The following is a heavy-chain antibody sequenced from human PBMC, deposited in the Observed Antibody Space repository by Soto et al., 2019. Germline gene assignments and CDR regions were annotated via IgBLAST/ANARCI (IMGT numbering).Heavy chain of an antibody. J-gene: IGHJ5*02. V-gene: IGHV3-74*01. CDR3: ARGFGQQLMGWFDP. D-gene: IGHD6-13*01. CDR2: INSDGGTT. Sequence: GGSLRLSCAASGFTLSSYWMHWVRQAPGKGLVWVSRINSDGGTTTYADSVKAGFTISRDNAKSTLYLQMNGLRADDTAVYYCARGFGQQLMGWFDPWGQGTLVTVSS. CDR1: GFTLSSYW.